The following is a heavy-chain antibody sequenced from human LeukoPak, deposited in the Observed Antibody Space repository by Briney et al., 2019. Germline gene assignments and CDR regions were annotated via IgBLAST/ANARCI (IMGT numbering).Heavy chain of an antibody. CDR2: IYYSGST. J-gene: IGHJ4*02. CDR3: VRDKTFEVVNYFDY. Sequence: SETVSLTCTVSGGSISSGSYYWGWIRQPPGKGLEWIGSIYYSGSTYYNPSLKSRLTVSLDTFKNQFSLELSSVTAADTAVYYCVRDKTFEVVNYFDYWGQGTLVTVSS. D-gene: IGHD3-3*01. V-gene: IGHV4-39*07. CDR1: GGSISSGSYY.